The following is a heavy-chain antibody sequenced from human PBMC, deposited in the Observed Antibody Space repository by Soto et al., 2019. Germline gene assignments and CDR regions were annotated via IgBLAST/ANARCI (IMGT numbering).Heavy chain of an antibody. Sequence: ASVKVSCKASGYTLTSYYMHWVRQAPGQGLEWMGIINPSGGSTSYAQKFQGRVTMTRDTSTSTVYMELSSLRSEDTAVYYCARVGRGLRYFDWLPNRGSFDYWGQGTLVTVSS. J-gene: IGHJ4*02. CDR3: ARVGRGLRYFDWLPNRGSFDY. CDR2: INPSGGST. CDR1: GYTLTSYY. D-gene: IGHD3-9*01. V-gene: IGHV1-46*01.